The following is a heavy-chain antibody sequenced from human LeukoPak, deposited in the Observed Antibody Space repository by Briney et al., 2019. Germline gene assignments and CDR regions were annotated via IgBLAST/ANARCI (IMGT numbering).Heavy chain of an antibody. CDR1: GFTFSTFA. J-gene: IGHJ4*02. Sequence: QPGGSLRLSCEASGFTFSTFAMIWVRQPPGKGLEWVSSIFPSGGEIHYADSVRGRFTISRDNAKNSLYLQMNSLRAEDTAVYYCARAHPGDYGDFQFDYWGQGTLVTVSS. CDR3: ARAHPGDYGDFQFDY. D-gene: IGHD4-17*01. V-gene: IGHV3-23*01. CDR2: IFPSGGEI.